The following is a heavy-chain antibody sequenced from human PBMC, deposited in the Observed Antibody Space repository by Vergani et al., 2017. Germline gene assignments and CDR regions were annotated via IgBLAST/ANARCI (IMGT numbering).Heavy chain of an antibody. D-gene: IGHD6-13*01. CDR1: CGSISSYY. J-gene: IGHJ5*02. CDR3: AREEGIAAAGWFDP. CDR2: IYYSGST. Sequence: QVQLQGSGPGLVKPSETLSLTRTVSCGSISSYYWSWIRQPPGKGLEWIGDIYYSGSTNYNPSLKRRVTISVDTSKNQFSLKLSSVTAADTAVYYCAREEGIAAAGWFDPWGQGTLVTVSS. V-gene: IGHV4-59*01.